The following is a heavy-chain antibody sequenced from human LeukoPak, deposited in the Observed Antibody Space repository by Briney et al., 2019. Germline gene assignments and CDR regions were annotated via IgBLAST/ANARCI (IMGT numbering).Heavy chain of an antibody. CDR3: AKATDYGDFPFDY. Sequence: GGSLRLSCAASGFTFSSYSMNWVRQAPGKGLEWVSSISSSSSYIYYADSVKGRFTISRDNAKNSLYLQMNSLRAEDTALYYCAKATDYGDFPFDYWGQGTLVTVSS. CDR1: GFTFSSYS. J-gene: IGHJ4*02. D-gene: IGHD4-17*01. V-gene: IGHV3-21*04. CDR2: ISSSSSYI.